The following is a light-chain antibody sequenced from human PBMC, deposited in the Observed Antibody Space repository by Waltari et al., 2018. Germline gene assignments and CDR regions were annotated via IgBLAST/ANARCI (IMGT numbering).Light chain of an antibody. Sequence: DIVMTQSPDSLAVSLGERVTINCKSSQSVLNSSNSQNYLAWYQQKPGQPPKLLIYWASAREAGVPDRLSGSESRTDFTLTISSLQAEDVAVYYCQQYYDIPWTFGQGTKVEIK. J-gene: IGKJ1*01. CDR1: QSVLNSSNSQNY. V-gene: IGKV4-1*01. CDR3: QQYYDIPWT. CDR2: WAS.